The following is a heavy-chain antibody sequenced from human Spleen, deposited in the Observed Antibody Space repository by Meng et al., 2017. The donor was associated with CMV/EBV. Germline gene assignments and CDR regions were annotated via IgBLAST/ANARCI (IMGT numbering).Heavy chain of an antibody. V-gene: IGHV4-59*01. CDR3: ARDRGCSSTSCYTGFYNYYGMDV. CDR1: GGSISSYY. J-gene: IGHJ6*02. CDR2: IYYSGST. D-gene: IGHD2-2*02. Sequence: SETLSLTCTVSGGSISSYYWSWIRQPPGKGLEWIGYIYYSGSTNYNPSLKSRVTISVDTSKNQFSLKLSSVTAADTAVYYCARDRGCSSTSCYTGFYNYYGMDVWGQGTTVTVSS.